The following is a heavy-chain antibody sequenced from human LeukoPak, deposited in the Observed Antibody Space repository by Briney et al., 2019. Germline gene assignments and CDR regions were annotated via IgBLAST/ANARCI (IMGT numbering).Heavy chain of an antibody. CDR2: ISSNDNTK. CDR1: GFTFSNYY. CDR3: ARDGYNYFDY. D-gene: IGHD5-24*01. V-gene: IGHV3-11*01. Sequence: GGSLRLSCAASGFTFSNYYMSWIRQAPGKGLEWLSYISSNDNTKYYADSVRGRFTSSRDNAKNSLHLQMDSLRAEDTAIYFCARDGYNYFDYWGQGILVTVSS. J-gene: IGHJ4*02.